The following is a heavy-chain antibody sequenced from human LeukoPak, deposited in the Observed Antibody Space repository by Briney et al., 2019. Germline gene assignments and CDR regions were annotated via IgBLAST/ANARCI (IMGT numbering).Heavy chain of an antibody. CDR3: AKENDYGGNGL. CDR2: INPNSSGT. D-gene: IGHD4-23*01. J-gene: IGHJ4*02. Sequence: ASVKVSCKASGYIFTTYGITWVRQAPGQGLEWMGWINPNSSGTNYAQKFQGRVTMTRDTSISTAYMELSRLRSDDTAVYYCAKENDYGGNGLWGQGTLVTVSS. CDR1: GYIFTTYG. V-gene: IGHV1-2*02.